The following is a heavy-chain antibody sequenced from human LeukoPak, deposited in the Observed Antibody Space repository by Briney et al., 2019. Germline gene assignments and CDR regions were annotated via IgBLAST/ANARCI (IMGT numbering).Heavy chain of an antibody. D-gene: IGHD3-10*01. CDR2: IRGSGGST. CDR3: AKGELLWFGELFQGGYFDY. V-gene: IGHV3-23*01. Sequence: GGSLRLSCAASGFTFSSYAMSWVRQAPGKGLEWVSAIRGSGGSTYYADSVKGRFTIPRDNSKNTLYLQMNSLRAEDTAVYYCAKGELLWFGELFQGGYFDYWGQGTLVTVSS. J-gene: IGHJ4*02. CDR1: GFTFSSYA.